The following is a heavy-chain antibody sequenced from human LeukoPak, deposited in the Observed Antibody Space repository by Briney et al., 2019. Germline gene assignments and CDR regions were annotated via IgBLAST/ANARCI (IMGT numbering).Heavy chain of an antibody. Sequence: KPSETLSLTCTVSGGPISSYYWSWIRQPPGKGLEWIGYIYYSGSTNYNPSLKSRVTISVDTSKNQFSLKLSSVTAADTAVYYCATSSTVTYFDSWGQGTLVTVSS. D-gene: IGHD4-17*01. CDR2: IYYSGST. V-gene: IGHV4-59*01. J-gene: IGHJ4*02. CDR1: GGPISSYY. CDR3: ATSSTVTYFDS.